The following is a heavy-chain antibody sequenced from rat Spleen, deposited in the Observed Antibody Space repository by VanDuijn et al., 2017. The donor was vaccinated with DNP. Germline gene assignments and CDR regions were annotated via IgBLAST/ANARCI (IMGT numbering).Heavy chain of an antibody. V-gene: IGHV5-20*01. D-gene: IGHD2-1*01. CDR1: GFTFSDYD. Sequence: EVQLVESGGGLVRPGRSLKLSCAASGFTFSDYDMAWVRQAPTRGLEWVASISPSGSSSYSRDSVRGRFTVSRDNTYSSLYLQMDSLRSEDTATYYCTRLGEYLFDYWGQGSLLTVSS. J-gene: IGHJ3*01. CDR2: ISPSGSSS. CDR3: TRLGEYLFDY.